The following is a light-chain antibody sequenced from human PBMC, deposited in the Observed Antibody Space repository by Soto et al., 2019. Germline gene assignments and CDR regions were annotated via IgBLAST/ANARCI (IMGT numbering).Light chain of an antibody. CDR2: EVN. CDR1: SSDVGTYTL. Sequence: QSALTQPASVSGSPGQSISISCTGTSSDVGTYTLVSWYQHHPGKAPKLVIYEVNKRPAGVSKRFSGSKSGDTASLTISGLQAEDEADYYCSSYSGPTTFYDFGTGTKVTVL. CDR3: SSYSGPTTFYD. J-gene: IGLJ1*01. V-gene: IGLV2-23*02.